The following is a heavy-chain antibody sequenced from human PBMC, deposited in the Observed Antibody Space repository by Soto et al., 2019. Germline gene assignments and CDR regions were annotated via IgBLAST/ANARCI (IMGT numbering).Heavy chain of an antibody. V-gene: IGHV5-51*01. CDR3: ARASRIAAAGTFTWYDP. CDR1: GYSFTSYW. D-gene: IGHD6-13*01. CDR2: IYPGDSDT. J-gene: IGHJ5*02. Sequence: PGESLKISCKGSGYSFTSYWIGWVRQMPGKGLEWMGIIYPGDSDTRYSPSFQGQVTISADKSISTAYLQWSSLKASDTAMYYCARASRIAAAGTFTWYDPWGQGTLVTVSS.